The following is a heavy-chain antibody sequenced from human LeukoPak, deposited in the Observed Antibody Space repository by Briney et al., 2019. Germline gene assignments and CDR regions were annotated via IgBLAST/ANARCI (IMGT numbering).Heavy chain of an antibody. CDR2: IYTSGST. J-gene: IGHJ6*02. V-gene: IGHV4-61*02. CDR1: GGSISSGSYY. D-gene: IGHD1-26*01. Sequence: PSETLSLTCTVSGGSISSGSYYWSWIRQPAGKGLEWIGRIYTSGSTNYNPSLKSRVTISVDTSKNQFSLKLSSVTAADTAVYYCARDPRGWELLGPYYYYGMDVWGQGTTVTVSS. CDR3: ARDPRGWELLGPYYYYGMDV.